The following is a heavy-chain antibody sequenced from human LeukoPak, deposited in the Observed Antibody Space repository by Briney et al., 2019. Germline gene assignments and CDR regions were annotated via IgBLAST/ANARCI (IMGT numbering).Heavy chain of an antibody. CDR1: GFTFSDYY. D-gene: IGHD3-10*01. Sequence: GGSLRLSCAASGFTFSDYYMSWIRQAPGKELEWVSYISSSSSYTNYADSVKGRFTISRDNAKNSLYLQMNSLRAEDTAVYYCASVTMVRRVMRSGGPYYFDYWGQGTLVTVSS. V-gene: IGHV3-11*06. J-gene: IGHJ4*02. CDR2: ISSSSSYT. CDR3: ASVTMVRRVMRSGGPYYFDY.